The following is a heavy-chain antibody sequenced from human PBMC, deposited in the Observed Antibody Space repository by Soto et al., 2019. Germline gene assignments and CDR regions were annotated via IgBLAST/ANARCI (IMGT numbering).Heavy chain of an antibody. Sequence: QVQLVESGGGVVQPGRSLRLSCAASGFTFSSYAMHWVRQAPGKGLEWVAVISYDGSNKYYADSVKGRFTISRDNSKNTLYLQMNSLRAEDTAVYYCASVVRQLWRGMDVWGQGTTVTVSS. V-gene: IGHV3-30-3*01. CDR1: GFTFSSYA. J-gene: IGHJ6*02. D-gene: IGHD5-18*01. CDR2: ISYDGSNK. CDR3: ASVVRQLWRGMDV.